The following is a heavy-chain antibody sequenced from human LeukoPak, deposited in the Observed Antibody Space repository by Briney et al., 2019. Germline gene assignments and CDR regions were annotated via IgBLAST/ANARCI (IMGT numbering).Heavy chain of an antibody. Sequence: GGSLRLSCVASGFSFNNYAMGWVRQAPGKGLEWVSIIIASSGSTFYADSVKGRFTISRDNSKNTQYLQMNSLRVEDTAVYYCVKGGYDFVEVAYFDFWGQGTLVTVSS. D-gene: IGHD5-12*01. CDR3: VKGGYDFVEVAYFDF. CDR2: IIASSGST. J-gene: IGHJ4*02. V-gene: IGHV3-23*01. CDR1: GFSFNNYA.